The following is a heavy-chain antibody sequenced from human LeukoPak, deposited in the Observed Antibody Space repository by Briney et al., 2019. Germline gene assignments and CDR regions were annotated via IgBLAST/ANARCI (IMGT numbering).Heavy chain of an antibody. J-gene: IGHJ4*02. CDR1: GGSISSSNW. V-gene: IGHV4-4*02. CDR3: ARGQAPSYSGYGLGRPTNFDY. CDR2: IYHSGST. Sequence: PSETLSLTCAVSGGSISSSNWWSWVRPPPGKGLEWIGEIYHSGSTNYNPSLKSRVTISVDKSKNQFSLKLSSVTAADTAVYYCARGQAPSYSGYGLGRPTNFDYWGQGTLVTVSS. D-gene: IGHD5-12*01.